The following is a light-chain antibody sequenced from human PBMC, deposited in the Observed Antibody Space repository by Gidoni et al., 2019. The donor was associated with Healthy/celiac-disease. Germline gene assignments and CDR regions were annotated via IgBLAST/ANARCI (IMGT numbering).Light chain of an antibody. CDR3: QQYYSTPLT. CDR1: QSVLYSSNNKNY. J-gene: IGKJ4*01. Sequence: DIAMTQSPDSLAVSLGERGTINCKSSQSVLYSSNNKNYLAWYQQKPGQPPKLLIYWASTRESGVPDRFSGSGSVTDVTLTISSMQAEDVAVYYCQQYYSTPLTFGGGTKVEIK. V-gene: IGKV4-1*01. CDR2: WAS.